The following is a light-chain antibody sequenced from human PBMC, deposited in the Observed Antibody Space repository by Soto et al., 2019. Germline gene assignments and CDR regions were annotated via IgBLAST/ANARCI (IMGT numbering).Light chain of an antibody. CDR3: QQSYSTPRT. Sequence: DIQMTQSPSSLSSSVVDRVTITCRASQSISSSLNWYPPKPGTAPTLLIYAASSLQSGVPSRFSGSGSGTDFTLNISSLQPEDFATYYCQQSYSTPRTFGQGTKVDIK. J-gene: IGKJ1*01. V-gene: IGKV1-39*01. CDR2: AAS. CDR1: QSISSS.